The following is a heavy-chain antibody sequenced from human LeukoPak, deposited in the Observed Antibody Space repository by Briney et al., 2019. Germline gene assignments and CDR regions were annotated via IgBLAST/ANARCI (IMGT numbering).Heavy chain of an antibody. Sequence: PGGSLRLSCAAXGXXXXXXWXXXXXXAPGXXXXXVXXINSXGSNTXYADSVKGRFTISRDNAKNMLYLQMNSLRAEDTXVXXCAREQVQGAFDIWGQGTMVTVSS. CDR1: GXXXXXXW. V-gene: IGHV3-74*01. CDR2: INSXGSNT. J-gene: IGHJ3*02. CDR3: AREQVQGAFDI.